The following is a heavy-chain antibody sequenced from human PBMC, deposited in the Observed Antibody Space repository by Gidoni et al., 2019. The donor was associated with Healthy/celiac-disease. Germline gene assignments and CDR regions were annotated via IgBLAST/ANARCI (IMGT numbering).Heavy chain of an antibody. D-gene: IGHD4-17*01. J-gene: IGHJ3*02. CDR1: GFTFDDSG. Sequence: EVQLVESGGGVVRPGGSLRLSCAASGFTFDDSGMSGVRQAPGKGLEWVAGIKWNGGSTGYADSGKGRFTISRDNAKNSLYLQMNSLRAEDTALYYCARERRFYTVTPRADAFDIWGQGTMVTVSS. V-gene: IGHV3-20*04. CDR2: IKWNGGST. CDR3: ARERRFYTVTPRADAFDI.